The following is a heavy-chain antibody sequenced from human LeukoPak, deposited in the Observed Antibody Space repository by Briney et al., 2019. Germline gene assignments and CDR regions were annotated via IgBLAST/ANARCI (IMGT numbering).Heavy chain of an antibody. V-gene: IGHV3-33*08. D-gene: IGHD6-19*01. CDR3: ARDGSFGRDV. Sequence: GGSLRLSCAASGFTFSSYAMSWVRQAPGKGLEWVAVIWYAESSTYYTDSVKGRFTISRDNSKKTVCLQMNSLRVEDTGVYYCARDGSFGRDVWGQGTTVTVSS. CDR1: GFTFSSYA. CDR2: IWYAESST. J-gene: IGHJ6*02.